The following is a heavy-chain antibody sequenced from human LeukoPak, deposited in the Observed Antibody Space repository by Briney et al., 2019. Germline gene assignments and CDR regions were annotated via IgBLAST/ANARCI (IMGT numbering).Heavy chain of an antibody. CDR1: GGSISRSSYY. D-gene: IGHD3-9*01. CDR2: IYYSGST. CDR3: ARDASDYDILTGYYIYYYYYYYMDV. J-gene: IGHJ6*03. Sequence: SETLSLTCSASGGSISRSSYYWGWIRQPPGKGLEWIGSIYYSGSTYYNPSLKSRVTISVDTSKNQFSLKLSSVTAADTAVYYCARDASDYDILTGYYIYYYYYYYMDVWGKGTTVTIS. V-gene: IGHV4-39*07.